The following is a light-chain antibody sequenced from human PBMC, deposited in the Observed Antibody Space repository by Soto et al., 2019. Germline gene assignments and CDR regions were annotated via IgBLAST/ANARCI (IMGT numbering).Light chain of an antibody. J-gene: IGLJ1*01. CDR2: DVS. CDR1: SSDVGGYNY. CDR3: SSYAGTYIV. Sequence: QSVLTQPPSAYGSPGQSVTISCTGTSSDVGGYNYVSWYQQHPGKAPKLMIYDVSQRPSGVPDRFSGSKSGNTASLTVSGLQAEDEADYYCSSYAGTYIVFGTGTRSPS. V-gene: IGLV2-8*01.